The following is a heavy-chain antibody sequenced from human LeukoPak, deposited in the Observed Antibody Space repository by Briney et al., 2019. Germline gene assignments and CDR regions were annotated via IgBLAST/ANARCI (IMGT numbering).Heavy chain of an antibody. CDR1: GFTFSSYS. CDR3: ARDAGNSGYGCDL. CDR2: ISSSSSYI. Sequence: GGSLRPSCAASGFTFSSYSMNWVRQAPGKGLEWVSSISSSSSYIYYADSVKGRFTISRDNVRNSLYLQMNSLRAEDTAMYYCARDAGNSGYGCDLLGQGTLVTVSS. J-gene: IGHJ5*02. V-gene: IGHV3-21*01. D-gene: IGHD5-12*01.